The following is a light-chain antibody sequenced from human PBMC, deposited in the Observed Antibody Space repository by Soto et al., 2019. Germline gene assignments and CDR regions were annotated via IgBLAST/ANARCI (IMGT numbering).Light chain of an antibody. CDR3: SAYAGTRVL. V-gene: IGLV2-23*01. CDR2: EGN. J-gene: IGLJ2*01. CDR1: SSDVGNYPL. Sequence: QYALTQPASVSGSPGQSITISCSGTSSDVGNYPLVSWYQQHPGKAPKLVIYEGNKRPSGVSNRFSGSKSGYTASLTISGLQADDEADYYCSAYAGTRVLFGGGTKVTVL.